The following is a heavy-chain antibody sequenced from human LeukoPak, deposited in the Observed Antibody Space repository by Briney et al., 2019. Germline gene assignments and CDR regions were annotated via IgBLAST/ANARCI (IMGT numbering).Heavy chain of an antibody. D-gene: IGHD6-6*01. J-gene: IGHJ5*02. Sequence: SETLSLTCTVSGGSISSSSYYWGWVRQPPGTGLEWIGSIYYSGSTHYNPSLKSRVTISVDTSKNQFSLKLSSVTAADTAVHYCARASIAGNWFDPWGQGTLVTVSS. CDR2: IYYSGST. CDR3: ARASIAGNWFDP. CDR1: GGSISSSSYY. V-gene: IGHV4-39*01.